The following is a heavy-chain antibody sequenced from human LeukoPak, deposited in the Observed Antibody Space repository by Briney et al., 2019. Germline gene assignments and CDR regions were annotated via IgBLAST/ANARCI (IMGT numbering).Heavy chain of an antibody. CDR1: GGTFSSYA. V-gene: IGHV1-69*05. CDR3: ARARIAASKGFDP. CDR2: IIPIFGTA. D-gene: IGHD6-13*01. J-gene: IGHJ5*02. Sequence: SVKVSCKASGGTFSSYAISWVRQAPGQGLEWMGGIIPIFGTANYAQKFQGRVTMTRNTSISTAYMELSSLRSEDTAVYYCARARIAASKGFDPWGQGTLVTVSS.